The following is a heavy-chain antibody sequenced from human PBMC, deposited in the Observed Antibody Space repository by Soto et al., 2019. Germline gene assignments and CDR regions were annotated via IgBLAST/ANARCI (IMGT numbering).Heavy chain of an antibody. Sequence: ASVKVSFKASGYTFTSYYTHWVRQAPVQGLEWMGIINPSGGSTSYAQKFQGRVTMTRDTSTSTVYMELSSLRSEDTAVYYCASDILGTPRHRYGMDVWGEGTTGTVSS. J-gene: IGHJ6*01. CDR1: GYTFTSYY. D-gene: IGHD7-27*01. V-gene: IGHV1-46*01. CDR3: ASDILGTPRHRYGMDV. CDR2: INPSGGST.